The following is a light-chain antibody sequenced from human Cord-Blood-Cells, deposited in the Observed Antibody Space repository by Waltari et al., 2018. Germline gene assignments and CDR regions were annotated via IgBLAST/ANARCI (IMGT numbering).Light chain of an antibody. J-gene: IGKJ2*01. Sequence: DIQMTQSHSTLFASVGDRVTITCRASQSISSWLAWYQQKPGKAPKLLVYYAFSLESGVPSRFNGGGSGTEFTLTISSLQPVDFATYYCKQYNRYTFGQGTKLEIK. CDR2: YAF. CDR3: KQYNRYT. CDR1: QSISSW. V-gene: IGKV1-5*01.